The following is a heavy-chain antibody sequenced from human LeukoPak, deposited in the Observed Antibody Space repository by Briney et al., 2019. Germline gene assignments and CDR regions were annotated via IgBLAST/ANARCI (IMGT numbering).Heavy chain of an antibody. V-gene: IGHV3-48*02. Sequence: GGSPRLSCAASGFTFSSYSMNWVRQAPGKGLEWVSHITASGTAMFYADSVKGRFTISRDNAKNSLYLQMNSLRDEDTAVYYCASSGSYRFDYWGQGTLVTVSS. CDR3: ASSGSYRFDY. CDR1: GFTFSSYS. J-gene: IGHJ4*02. CDR2: ITASGTAM. D-gene: IGHD1-26*01.